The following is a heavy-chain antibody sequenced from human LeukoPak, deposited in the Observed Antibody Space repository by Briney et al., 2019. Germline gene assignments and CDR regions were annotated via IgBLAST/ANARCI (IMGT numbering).Heavy chain of an antibody. CDR3: ARENNYFDY. J-gene: IGHJ4*02. CDR2: IYYSGST. V-gene: IGHV4-59*01. CDR1: SGSISSYF. Sequence: PSETLSLTCTVSSGSISSYFWSWIRQPPGKGLEWIGYIYYSGSTNYNPSLKSRVTISVDTSKNQFSLKLNSVTAADTAVYYCARENNYFDYWGQGTLVTVSS.